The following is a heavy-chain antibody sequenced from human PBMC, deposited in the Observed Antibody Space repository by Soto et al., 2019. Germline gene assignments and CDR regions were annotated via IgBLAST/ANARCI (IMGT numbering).Heavy chain of an antibody. CDR3: ARDLGYCSSTSCYPWFDP. Sequence: SETLSLTCTVSGGSISSFYWSWIRQPPGRELEWIGYVYYSGTTNYNPSLKSRVTISVDTSKNQFSLKLSSVTAADTAVYFCARDLGYCSSTSCYPWFDPWGQGTLVTVSS. J-gene: IGHJ5*02. D-gene: IGHD2-2*01. CDR1: GGSISSFY. CDR2: VYYSGTT. V-gene: IGHV4-59*01.